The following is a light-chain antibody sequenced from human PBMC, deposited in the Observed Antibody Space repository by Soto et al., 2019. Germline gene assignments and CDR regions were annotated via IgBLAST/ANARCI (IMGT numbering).Light chain of an antibody. CDR2: EVT. J-gene: IGLJ1*01. CDR3: SLYKNINTRACV. Sequence: QSALTQPASVSGSPGQSITISCTGTSGDIGSYNRVSWYQQHPGKAPKLIIYEVTDRPSGVSNRFSGSKSGNTAALTISGLQAENEAEYYCSLYKNINTRACVFGTGTKLTVL. CDR1: SGDIGSYNR. V-gene: IGLV2-14*01.